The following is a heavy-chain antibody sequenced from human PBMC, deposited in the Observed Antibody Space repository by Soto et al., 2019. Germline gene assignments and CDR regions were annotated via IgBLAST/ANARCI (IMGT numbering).Heavy chain of an antibody. J-gene: IGHJ3*02. D-gene: IGHD2-15*01. CDR2: IYYSGST. CDR3: ASPLGYCSGGSCNDALDI. CDR1: GGSISSGGYY. Sequence: SESLSLTCTVSGGSISSGGYYWCLRRQHPGKGLEWIGYIYYSGSTYYNPSLKSRVTISVDTSKNQFSLKLISVTAADTAVYYFASPLGYCSGGSCNDALDIWGQGTMVTVSS. V-gene: IGHV4-31*03.